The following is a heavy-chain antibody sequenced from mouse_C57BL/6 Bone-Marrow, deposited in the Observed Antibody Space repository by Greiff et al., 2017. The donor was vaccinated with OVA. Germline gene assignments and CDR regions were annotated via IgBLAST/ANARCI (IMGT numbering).Heavy chain of an antibody. CDR3: ARRGDYYAMDY. CDR1: GYTFTSYW. D-gene: IGHD3-3*01. Sequence: VQLQQPGAELVKPGASVKLSCKASGYTFTSYWMHWVKQRPGQGLEWIGMIHPNSGSTNYNEKFKSKATLTVDKSSSTAYMQLSSLTSEDSAVYYCARRGDYYAMDYWGQGTSVTVSS. J-gene: IGHJ4*01. CDR2: IHPNSGST. V-gene: IGHV1-64*01.